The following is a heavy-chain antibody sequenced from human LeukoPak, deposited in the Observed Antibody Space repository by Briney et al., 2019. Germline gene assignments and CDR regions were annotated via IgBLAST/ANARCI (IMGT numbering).Heavy chain of an antibody. J-gene: IGHJ4*02. D-gene: IGHD1-14*01. CDR3: ARILPNQYYFVY. V-gene: IGHV3-66*01. Sequence: GGSLRLSCAASGFAFSSNYMSWVRQAPGKGLEWFSVIYSGSSTYYADSVKGRFTISRDNSKNTLYLKMNSLRAEDTAVYYCARILPNQYYFVYWGQGTLVTVSS. CDR2: IYSGSST. CDR1: GFAFSSNY.